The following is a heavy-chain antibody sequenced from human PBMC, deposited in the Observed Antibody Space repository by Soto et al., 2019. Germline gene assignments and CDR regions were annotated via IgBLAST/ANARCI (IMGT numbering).Heavy chain of an antibody. D-gene: IGHD5-12*01. CDR3: VKDMTGSGFYAPFDD. CDR2: ICLKSGRI. Sequence: SLRLSCAASGFSFNDYTMHWVRQAPGKGLEWVSGICLKSGRIVYADSVKGRFTISRDNAKKSLYLQMNSLRSEDTAFYYCVKDMTGSGFYAPFDDWGQGTLVTVSS. J-gene: IGHJ4*02. CDR1: GFSFNDYT. V-gene: IGHV3-9*01.